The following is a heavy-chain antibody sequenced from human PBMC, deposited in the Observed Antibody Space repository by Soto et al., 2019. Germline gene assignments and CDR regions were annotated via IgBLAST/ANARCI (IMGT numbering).Heavy chain of an antibody. D-gene: IGHD6-13*01. V-gene: IGHV3-30*18. CDR2: ISYDGSNK. Sequence: QVQLVESGGGVVQPGRSLRLSCAASGFTFSSYDMHWVRQAPGKGLEWVAVISYDGSNKYYADSVKGRFTISRDNSKNTLYLQMNSLRAEDTAVYYCANRDGYLDYWGQGTLVTVSS. CDR3: ANRDGYLDY. J-gene: IGHJ4*02. CDR1: GFTFSSYD.